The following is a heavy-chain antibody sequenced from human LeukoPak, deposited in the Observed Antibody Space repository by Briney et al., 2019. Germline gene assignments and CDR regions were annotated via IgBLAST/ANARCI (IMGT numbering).Heavy chain of an antibody. CDR3: ARSSRGDAINFDY. Sequence: PGGSLRLSCAAFGFTFSSYWMHWVRQAPGKGLVWVSRLNSDGSSTSYADSVKGRFTISRDNAKNTLYLQMNSLRAEDTAVYYCARSSRGDAINFDYWGQGTLVTVSS. CDR1: GFTFSSYW. J-gene: IGHJ4*02. CDR2: LNSDGSST. D-gene: IGHD2-21*02. V-gene: IGHV3-74*01.